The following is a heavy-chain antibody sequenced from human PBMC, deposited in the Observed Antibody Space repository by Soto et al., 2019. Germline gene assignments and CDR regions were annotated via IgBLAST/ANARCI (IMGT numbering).Heavy chain of an antibody. CDR2: ISYDGSNK. V-gene: IGHV3-30-3*01. Sequence: QVQLVESGGGVVQPGRSLRLSCAASGFTFSSYAMHWVRQAPGKGLEWVAVISYDGSNKYYADSVKGRFTISRDNSKNTLYLQMNSLRAEDTAVYYCASPTNCDSSSWSDYYGMDVWGQGTTVTVSS. J-gene: IGHJ6*02. D-gene: IGHD6-13*01. CDR3: ASPTNCDSSSWSDYYGMDV. CDR1: GFTFSSYA.